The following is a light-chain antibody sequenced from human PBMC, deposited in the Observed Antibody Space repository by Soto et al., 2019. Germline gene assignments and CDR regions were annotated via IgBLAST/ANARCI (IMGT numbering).Light chain of an antibody. CDR3: QHYNSYSRT. Sequence: DIQMTQSPSTLSASVGDRVTISCRASDNINTWVAWYQQKPGKAPNLLIYKASTLETGGPSRFTGSGSGTEFTLTISSLEPEDFATYYCQHYNSYSRTFGQGTKVEIK. V-gene: IGKV1-5*03. J-gene: IGKJ1*01. CDR1: DNINTW. CDR2: KAS.